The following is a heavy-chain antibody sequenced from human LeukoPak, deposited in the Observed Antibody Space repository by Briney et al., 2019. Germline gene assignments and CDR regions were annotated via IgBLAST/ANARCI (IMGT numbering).Heavy chain of an antibody. CDR3: ARDVPYYDSSGSPAGYYFDY. Sequence: PSQTLSLTCTVSGGSISSYYWSWIRQPPGKGLEWIGYIYYSGSTNYNPSLKSRVTISVDTSKNQFSLKLSSVTAADTAVYYCARDVPYYDSSGSPAGYYFDYWGQGTLVTVSS. D-gene: IGHD3-22*01. J-gene: IGHJ4*02. CDR2: IYYSGST. V-gene: IGHV4-59*01. CDR1: GGSISSYY.